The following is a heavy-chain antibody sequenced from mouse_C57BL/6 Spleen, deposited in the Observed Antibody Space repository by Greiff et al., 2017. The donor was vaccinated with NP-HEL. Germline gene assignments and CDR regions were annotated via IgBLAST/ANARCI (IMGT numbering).Heavy chain of an antibody. Sequence: QVQLQQSGAELVKPGASVKLSCKASGYTFTEYTIHWVKQRSGQGLEWIGWFYPGSGSIKYNEKFKDKATLTADKSSSTVYMELSRLTSEDSAVYFCARHEEVGRDDYDGYFDVWGTGTTVTVSS. V-gene: IGHV1-62-2*01. D-gene: IGHD2-4*01. CDR2: FYPGSGSI. J-gene: IGHJ1*03. CDR1: GYTFTEYT. CDR3: ARHEEVGRDDYDGYFDV.